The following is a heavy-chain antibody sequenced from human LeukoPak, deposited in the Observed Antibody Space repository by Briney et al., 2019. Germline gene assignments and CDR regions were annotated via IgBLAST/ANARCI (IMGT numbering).Heavy chain of an antibody. CDR1: GFTFSNNA. V-gene: IGHV3-23*01. D-gene: IGHD1-26*01. CDR2: TSTSGCSA. Sequence: PGGSLRLSCAASGFTFSNNAMSWVRQAPGKGLEWVSATSTSGCSAYYADSVKGRFTISRDNSKNTLYLQMDSLRADDTAVYYCARYSGSYYYPPAWDLWGQGTLVTVSS. J-gene: IGHJ4*02. CDR3: ARYSGSYYYPPAWDL.